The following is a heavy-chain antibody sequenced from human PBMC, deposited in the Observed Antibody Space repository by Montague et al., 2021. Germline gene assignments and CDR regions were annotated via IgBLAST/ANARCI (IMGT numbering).Heavy chain of an antibody. CDR1: NGSIFHAH. J-gene: IGHJ5*02. CDR2: MFYGGAT. D-gene: IGHD3-10*01. V-gene: IGHV4-59*08. Sequence: SETLSLTCTVSNGSIFHAHWSWVRQPPGKGLEWLGSMFYGGATSNNPSLKSRVTMSIDTPTNQFPLKLSFVTAADTAVYYCAKQDYFVSGTSYKGFDPWGQGILVTISS. CDR3: AKQDYFVSGTSYKGFDP.